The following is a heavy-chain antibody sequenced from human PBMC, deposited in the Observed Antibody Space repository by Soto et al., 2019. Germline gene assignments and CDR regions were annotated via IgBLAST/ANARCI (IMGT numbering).Heavy chain of an antibody. CDR1: GFTFSNYW. CDR3: ARDPPLADI. V-gene: IGHV3-7*03. Sequence: EGQLVESGGGLVQPGGSLRLFCAASGFTFSNYWMSWVRQAPGKGLEWVANIKQDGSEKYHVDSVKGRFTISRDNAKNSLYLQMNSLRAEDTAVYYCARDPPLADIWGQGTMVTVSS. J-gene: IGHJ3*02. D-gene: IGHD3-3*02. CDR2: IKQDGSEK.